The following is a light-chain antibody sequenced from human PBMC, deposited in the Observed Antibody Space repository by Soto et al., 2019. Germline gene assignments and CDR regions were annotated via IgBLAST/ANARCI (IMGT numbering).Light chain of an antibody. CDR2: EVS. CDR1: SSDVGSYNL. V-gene: IGLV2-23*02. Sequence: QSVLTQPASVSGSPGQSITISCTGTSSDVGSYNLVSWYQQHPGKAPKLMIYEVSKRPSGVSNRFSGSKSGNTASLTISGLQAEDEAEYYCCSYAVSSPHVVFGGGTKVTVL. CDR3: CSYAVSSPHVV. J-gene: IGLJ2*01.